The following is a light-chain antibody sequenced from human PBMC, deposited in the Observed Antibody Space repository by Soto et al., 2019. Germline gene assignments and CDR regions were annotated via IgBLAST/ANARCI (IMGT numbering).Light chain of an antibody. J-gene: IGLJ3*02. CDR3: QTWGTGTWV. V-gene: IGLV4-69*01. CDR1: SGHSSYA. Sequence: QPVLTQSPSASASLGASVKLTCTLSSGHSSYAIAWHQQQPEKGPRYLMKLNSDDSHSKGDGIPDRFSGSSSGAERYLTISSLQSEDEADYYCQTWGTGTWVFGGGTKVTVL. CDR2: LNSDDSH.